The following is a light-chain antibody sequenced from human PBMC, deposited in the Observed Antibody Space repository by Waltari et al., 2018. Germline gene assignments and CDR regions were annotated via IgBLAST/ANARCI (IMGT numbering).Light chain of an antibody. V-gene: IGKV1-5*01. CDR2: DGS. CDR3: QQYNSYLSS. CDR1: QNIGTW. Sequence: IAMTQSPSTLSASVGDSVTITCRASQNIGTWVAWYQQKPGKAPKLLIFDGSTLESGVPSRFSGSASGTDFTLTINSLQPDDFASYFCQQYNSYLSSFGQGPSWRS. J-gene: IGKJ2*01.